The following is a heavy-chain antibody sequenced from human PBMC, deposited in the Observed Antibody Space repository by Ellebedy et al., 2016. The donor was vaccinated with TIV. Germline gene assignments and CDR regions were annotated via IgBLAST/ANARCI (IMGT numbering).Heavy chain of an antibody. CDR3: ARGRGDGYNFNYFDY. V-gene: IGHV1-69*13. D-gene: IGHD5-24*01. J-gene: IGHJ4*02. CDR2: IIPIFGTA. Sequence: SVKVSCXASGGTFSSYAISWVRQAPGQGLEWMGGIIPIFGTANYAQKFQGRVTITADESTSTAYMELSSLRSEDTAVYYCARGRGDGYNFNYFDYWGQGTLVTVSS. CDR1: GGTFSSYA.